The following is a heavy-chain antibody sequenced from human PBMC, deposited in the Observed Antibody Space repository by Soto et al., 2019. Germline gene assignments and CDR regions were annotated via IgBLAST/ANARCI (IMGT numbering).Heavy chain of an antibody. D-gene: IGHD3-9*01. Sequence: GGSLRLSCAASGFNFSNAWMSWVRQAPGKGLEWVGRIKSKTDGGTTYYAAPVKGRFTISRDESKNTLYLQMNSLKTADTAVYYCTTVGTPDYDILTGRPYGMDVWGQGTTVTVSS. J-gene: IGHJ6*02. CDR1: GFNFSNAW. V-gene: IGHV3-15*01. CDR3: TTVGTPDYDILTGRPYGMDV. CDR2: IKSKTDGGTT.